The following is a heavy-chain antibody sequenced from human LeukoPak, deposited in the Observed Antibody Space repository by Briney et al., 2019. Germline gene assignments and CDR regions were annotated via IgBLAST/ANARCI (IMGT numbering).Heavy chain of an antibody. D-gene: IGHD4-17*01. CDR3: ARYTVTNLLDF. CDR2: INHSGNT. V-gene: IGHV4-30-4*08. J-gene: IGHJ4*02. Sequence: ASQTLSLTCSVSGGSISGDDDYWSWIRQPPGKGLEWIGYINHSGNTYYIPSLRSRGTISIDTSKNQFSLELSSVTAADTAVYYCARYTVTNLLDFWGQGTLVTVSS. CDR1: GGSISGDDDY.